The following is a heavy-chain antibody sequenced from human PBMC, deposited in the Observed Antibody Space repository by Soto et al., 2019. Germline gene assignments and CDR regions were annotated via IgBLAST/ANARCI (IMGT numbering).Heavy chain of an antibody. CDR3: ARWVCSGGSCYYDY. CDR1: GGSISSYY. CDR2: IYYSGST. Sequence: TSETLSLTCTVSGGSISSYYWSWIRQPPGKGLEWIGYIYYSGSTNYNPSLKSRVTISVDTSKNQFSLKLSSVTAADTAVYYCARWVCSGGSCYYDYWGQGTLVTVSS. D-gene: IGHD2-15*01. V-gene: IGHV4-59*01. J-gene: IGHJ4*02.